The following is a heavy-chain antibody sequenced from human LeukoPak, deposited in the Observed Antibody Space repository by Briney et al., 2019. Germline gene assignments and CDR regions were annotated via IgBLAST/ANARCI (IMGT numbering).Heavy chain of an antibody. V-gene: IGHV3-23*01. CDR1: GFTFSSYA. CDR2: ISGRGGST. CDR3: AKSYYDSSGYYFGLIGY. J-gene: IGHJ4*02. D-gene: IGHD3-22*01. Sequence: GGSLRLSCAASGFTFSSYAMSWVRQAPGKGLEWVSAISGRGGSTYYADSVKGRFTISRDNYKNTLYRQMNSQRAEDTAVYYCAKSYYDSSGYYFGLIGYWGQGTLVTVSS.